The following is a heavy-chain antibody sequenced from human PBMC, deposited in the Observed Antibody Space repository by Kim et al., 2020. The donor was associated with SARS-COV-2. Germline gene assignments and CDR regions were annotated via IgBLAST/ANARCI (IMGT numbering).Heavy chain of an antibody. J-gene: IGHJ4*02. D-gene: IGHD6-13*01. CDR3: ARDAYSSSWYLDY. V-gene: IGHV1-46*01. Sequence: YAQKFQGRVTMTRDTSTSTVYMELSSLRSEDTAVYYCARDAYSSSWYLDYWGQGTLVTVSS.